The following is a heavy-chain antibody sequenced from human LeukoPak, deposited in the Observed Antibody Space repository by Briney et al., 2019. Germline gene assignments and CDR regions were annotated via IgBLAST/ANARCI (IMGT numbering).Heavy chain of an antibody. CDR1: GFTFSNYW. CDR2: INHDGSKR. CDR3: TFKMDV. V-gene: IGHV3-7*01. D-gene: IGHD2/OR15-2a*01. Sequence: GGSLRLSCAASGFTFSNYWMNWVRQAPGKGLEWVANINHDGSKRYYVESVRGRFSISRDNAKDSVYLQMNSLRAEDSAVYYCTFKMDVWGRGTTVIVSS. J-gene: IGHJ6*04.